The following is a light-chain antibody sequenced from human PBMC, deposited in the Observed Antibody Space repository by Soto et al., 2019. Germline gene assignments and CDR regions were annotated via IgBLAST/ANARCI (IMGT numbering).Light chain of an antibody. Sequence: EIVMTQSPATLSVSPGERATLSCRASQTIAGNLAWYQQKPGQAPRLLIYGASSRATGIPARFSGRGSGTDFTLTVTSLQSEDSAIYFCHQRSNWPLTFGGGTKLEIK. V-gene: IGKV3-15*01. CDR2: GAS. CDR1: QTIAGN. J-gene: IGKJ4*01. CDR3: HQRSNWPLT.